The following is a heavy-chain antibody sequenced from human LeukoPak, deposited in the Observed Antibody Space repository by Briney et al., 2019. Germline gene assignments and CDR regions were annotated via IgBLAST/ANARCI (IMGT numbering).Heavy chain of an antibody. CDR2: IDYSGST. Sequence: SETLSLTCTVSGASISTYYWSWIQQRPGKGLEWIGYIDYSGSTNYNPSLKSRVTISVDTSKNQFSLKLSSVTAADTAVYYCARHYYSDPFDYWGQGTLVTVSS. CDR3: ARHYYSDPFDY. CDR1: GASISTYY. D-gene: IGHD4-17*01. J-gene: IGHJ4*02. V-gene: IGHV4-59*01.